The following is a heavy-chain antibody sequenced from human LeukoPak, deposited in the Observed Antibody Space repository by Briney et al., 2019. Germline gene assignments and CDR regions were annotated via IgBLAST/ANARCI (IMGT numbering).Heavy chain of an antibody. CDR1: XXSISXGGXX. CDR3: ARLSYSYGYAFDY. Sequence: SXXSISXGGXXWSWIRQLPGKGLEWIGYIYYSGSTYYHPSLKGRVTISVDTSKNQFSLNLSSVTAADTAMYYCARLSYSYGYAFDYWGQGSLVPVSS. V-gene: IGHV4-31*02. D-gene: IGHD5-18*01. CDR2: IYYSGST. J-gene: IGHJ4*02.